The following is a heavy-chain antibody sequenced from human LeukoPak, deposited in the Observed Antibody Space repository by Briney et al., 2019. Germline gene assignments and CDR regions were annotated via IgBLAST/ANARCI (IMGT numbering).Heavy chain of an antibody. Sequence: GGSLRLCCAASGFTFSSYSMNWVRQAPGKGLEWVSSITRSNYIYYADSVKGRFTISRDNAKNSLYLQMNSLRTQDTAVYYCAREFVLRFFEGYMDVWGKGTTVTVSS. CDR3: AREFVLRFFEGYMDV. CDR1: GFTFSSYS. V-gene: IGHV3-21*06. D-gene: IGHD3-3*01. CDR2: ITRSNYI. J-gene: IGHJ6*03.